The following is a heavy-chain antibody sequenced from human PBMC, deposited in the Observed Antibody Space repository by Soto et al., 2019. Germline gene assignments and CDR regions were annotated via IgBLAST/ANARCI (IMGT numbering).Heavy chain of an antibody. CDR3: ARGDRGAFDL. Sequence: HPGGSLRLSCVASGFTFDSYGMHWVRQAPGKGLEWVAVMSNDGSNKYYADSVRGRFTISRDNSKNTLYLQMNSLRAEDTAVYYCARGDRGAFDLWGQGTMVTVSS. CDR1: GFTFDSYG. J-gene: IGHJ3*01. CDR2: MSNDGSNK. D-gene: IGHD2-21*02. V-gene: IGHV3-30*03.